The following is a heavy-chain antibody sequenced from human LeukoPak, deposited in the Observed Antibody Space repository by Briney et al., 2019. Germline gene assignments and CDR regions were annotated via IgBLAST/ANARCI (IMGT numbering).Heavy chain of an antibody. Sequence: PSETLSLTCTVSGNSFGDYYWSWIRQPAGKGLEWIGRIYTSGSTTYNPSLKSRVTMSVDTSKSQFSLNLMSVTAADTAVYYCTREADYYDPFDIWGQGTMVTVSS. J-gene: IGHJ3*02. D-gene: IGHD3-10*01. V-gene: IGHV4-4*07. CDR1: GNSFGDYY. CDR3: TREADYYDPFDI. CDR2: IYTSGST.